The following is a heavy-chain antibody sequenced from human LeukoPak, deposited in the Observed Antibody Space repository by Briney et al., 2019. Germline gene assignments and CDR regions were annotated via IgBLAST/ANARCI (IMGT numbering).Heavy chain of an antibody. Sequence: SETLSLTCAVYGGSFSGYYWSWIRQPPGKGLEWIGEINHSGSTNYNPSLKSRVTISVDTSKNQFSLKLSSVTAADTAVYYCARRGPSSGYYYRAPAFDIWGQGTMVTVSS. CDR1: GGSFSGYY. J-gene: IGHJ3*02. D-gene: IGHD3-22*01. V-gene: IGHV4-34*01. CDR2: INHSGST. CDR3: ARRGPSSGYYYRAPAFDI.